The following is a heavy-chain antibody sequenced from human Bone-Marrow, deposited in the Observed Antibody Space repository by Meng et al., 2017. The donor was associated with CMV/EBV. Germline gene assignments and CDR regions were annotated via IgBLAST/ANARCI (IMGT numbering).Heavy chain of an antibody. CDR1: GFTFSSYW. D-gene: IGHD3-3*01. CDR3: AREKVRHYDFWSGRYYYYGMDV. Sequence: GESLKISCAASGFTFSSYWMSWVRQAPGKGLEWVANIKQDGSEKYYVDSVKGRFTISRDNAKNSLYLQMNSLRAEDTAVYYCAREKVRHYDFWSGRYYYYGMDVWGQGTTVTVSS. CDR2: IKQDGSEK. J-gene: IGHJ6*01. V-gene: IGHV3-7*01.